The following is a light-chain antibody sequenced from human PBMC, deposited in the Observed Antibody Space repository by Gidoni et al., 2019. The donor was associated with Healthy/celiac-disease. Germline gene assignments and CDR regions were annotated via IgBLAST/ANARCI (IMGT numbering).Light chain of an antibody. J-gene: IGKJ4*01. CDR2: AAS. CDR3: QQSYSTTRLT. Sequence: DIQMTQSPSSLSASVGDRVTITCRASQSISSYLNWYQQKPGKAPKLLLYAASSLQSGVPSRFSGSGSGTDFTLTISSLQPEDFATYYCQQSYSTTRLTFGGGTKVEIK. V-gene: IGKV1-39*01. CDR1: QSISSY.